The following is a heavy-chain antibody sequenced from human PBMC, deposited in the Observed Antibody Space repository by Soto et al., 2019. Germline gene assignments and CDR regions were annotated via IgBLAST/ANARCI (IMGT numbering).Heavy chain of an antibody. CDR2: IWYDGSNK. Sequence: GGSLRLSCAASGFTFSSYGMHWVRQAPGKGLEWVAVIWYDGSNKYYADSVKGRFTISRDNSKNTLYLQMNSLRAEDTAVYYCARGGAAAGIGDYFDYWGQGTLVTVSS. CDR1: GFTFSSYG. D-gene: IGHD6-13*01. J-gene: IGHJ4*02. CDR3: ARGGAAAGIGDYFDY. V-gene: IGHV3-33*01.